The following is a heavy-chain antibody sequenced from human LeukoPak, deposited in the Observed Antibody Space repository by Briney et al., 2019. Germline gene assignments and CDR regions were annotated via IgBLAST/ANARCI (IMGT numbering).Heavy chain of an antibody. CDR3: ARSRYYYGSGSYYNF. D-gene: IGHD3-10*01. V-gene: IGHV1-2*02. CDR2: INPNSGGT. J-gene: IGHJ4*02. Sequence: VSVKVSCKASGYTFTGYYMHWVRQAPGQGLEWMGWINPNSGGTNYAQKFQGRVTMTRDTSISTAYMELSRLRSDDTAVYYCARSRYYYGSGSYYNFWGQGTLVTVSS. CDR1: GYTFTGYY.